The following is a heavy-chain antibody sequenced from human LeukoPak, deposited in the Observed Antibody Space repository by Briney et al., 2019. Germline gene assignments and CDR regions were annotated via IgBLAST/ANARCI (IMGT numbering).Heavy chain of an antibody. Sequence: PSETLSLTCAVSGYSISSGYYWGWIRQPPGKGLEWIGYIYYSGSTYYNPSLKSRVTISVDTSKNQFSLKLSSVTAADTAVYYCARDCGDSSGCPFDYWGQGTLVTVSS. D-gene: IGHD3-22*01. CDR3: ARDCGDSSGCPFDY. V-gene: IGHV4-38-2*01. CDR1: GYSISSGYY. CDR2: IYYSGST. J-gene: IGHJ4*02.